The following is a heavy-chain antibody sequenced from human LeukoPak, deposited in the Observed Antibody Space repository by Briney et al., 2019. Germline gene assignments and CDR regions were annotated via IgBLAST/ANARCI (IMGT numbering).Heavy chain of an antibody. CDR3: ARESTAGSSWLYY. CDR2: IIPIFGTA. CDR1: GGTFSSYA. J-gene: IGHJ4*02. D-gene: IGHD6-13*01. V-gene: IGHV1-69*13. Sequence: ASVKVSCKASGGTFSSYAISWVRQAPGQGLEWMGGIIPIFGTANYAQKFQGRVTITADESTSTADMELSSLRSEDTAVYYCARESTAGSSWLYYWGQGTLVTVSS.